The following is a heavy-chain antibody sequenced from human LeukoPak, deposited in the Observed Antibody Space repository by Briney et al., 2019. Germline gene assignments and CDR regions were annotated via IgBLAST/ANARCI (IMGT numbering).Heavy chain of an antibody. Sequence: PSETLSLTCTVSGGSISSYYWSWIRQPPGKGLEWIGYIYYSGSANYNPSLKSRVTISIHTSKNQFSLKLSSVTAADTAVYYRVRVKQLVYGYYFDYWGQGTLVTVSS. J-gene: IGHJ4*02. CDR3: VRVKQLVYGYYFDY. V-gene: IGHV4-59*01. CDR2: IYYSGSA. D-gene: IGHD6-13*01. CDR1: GGSISSYY.